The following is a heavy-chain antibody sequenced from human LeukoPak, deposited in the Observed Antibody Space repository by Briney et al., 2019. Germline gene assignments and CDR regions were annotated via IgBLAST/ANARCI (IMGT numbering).Heavy chain of an antibody. Sequence: GGSLRLSCAASGFTFSDYYMSWIRQAPGKGLEWVSYISSSGSTIYYTDSVKGRFTISRDNAKNSLYLQMNSLRAEDTAVYYCARDRRIVGTYYFDYWGQGTLVTVSS. D-gene: IGHD1-26*01. CDR1: GFTFSDYY. CDR3: ARDRRIVGTYYFDY. V-gene: IGHV3-11*01. CDR2: ISSSGSTI. J-gene: IGHJ4*02.